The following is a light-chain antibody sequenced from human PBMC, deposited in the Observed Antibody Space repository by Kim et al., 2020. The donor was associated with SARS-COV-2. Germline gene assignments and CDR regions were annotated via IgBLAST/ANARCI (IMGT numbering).Light chain of an antibody. Sequence: PAERATLSSSASQSIDTSLAWYQHRPGQAPRLLVYDASIRATGVPDRFSGSGSGTDFTLTISSLEPEDFSTYYCQQRDSWPPAVSFGGGTKVDIK. J-gene: IGKJ4*01. CDR3: QQRDSWPPAVS. CDR1: QSIDTS. V-gene: IGKV3-11*01. CDR2: DAS.